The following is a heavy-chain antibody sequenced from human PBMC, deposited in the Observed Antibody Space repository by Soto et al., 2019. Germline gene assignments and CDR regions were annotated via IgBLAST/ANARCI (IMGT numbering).Heavy chain of an antibody. CDR3: ARVPPGNWFDP. V-gene: IGHV4-59*01. J-gene: IGHJ5*02. D-gene: IGHD7-27*01. CDR2: IYYSGST. CDR1: GGSISSYY. Sequence: PSETLSLTCTVSGGSISSYYWSWIRQPPGKGLEWIGYIYYSGSTNYNPSLKSRVTISVDTSKNQFSLKLSSVTAADTAAYYCARVPPGNWFDPWGQGTLVNVSS.